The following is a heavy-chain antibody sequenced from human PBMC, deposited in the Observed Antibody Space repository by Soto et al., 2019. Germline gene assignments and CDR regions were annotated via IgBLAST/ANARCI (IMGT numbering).Heavy chain of an antibody. Sequence: GSLILAGAASGFPFSSYAMIWVRQAPGTGLEWVSAISGSGDSTYYADSARGRFSISRDNSKNTPYLQMNSLRAGDTDVYYCAKELLSGTYPSFDYWGQGILVTVYS. D-gene: IGHD1-26*01. CDR3: AKELLSGTYPSFDY. CDR2: ISGSGDST. V-gene: IGHV3-23*01. J-gene: IGHJ4*02. CDR1: GFPFSSYA.